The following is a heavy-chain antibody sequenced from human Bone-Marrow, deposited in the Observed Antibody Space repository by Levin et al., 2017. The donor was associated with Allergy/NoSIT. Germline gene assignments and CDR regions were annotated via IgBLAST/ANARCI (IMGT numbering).Heavy chain of an antibody. V-gene: IGHV4-59*01. CDR2: IDDSGST. CDR1: GDSLSSYY. J-gene: IGHJ4*02. CDR3: AREADCSGGTCHDY. D-gene: IGHD2-15*01. Sequence: PSETLSLTCTVSGDSLSSYYCSWIRQPPGKGLEWIGYIDDSGSTKSSPSLKSRVTMSLDTSKNEFSLKVHSVTAADTAVYYCAREADCSGGTCHDYWGQGTLVTVSS.